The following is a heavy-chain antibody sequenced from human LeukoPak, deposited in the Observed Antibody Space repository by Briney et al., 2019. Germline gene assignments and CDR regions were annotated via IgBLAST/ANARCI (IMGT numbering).Heavy chain of an antibody. D-gene: IGHD3-22*01. Sequence: GGSLRLSCAASGFSFSAYEMDWVRQAPGKGLEWVANINSGGGRTLYADGVRGRFTISRDDAKNSLYLQMNSLTAEDTGLYYCVKEFIPENSGYDAFHIWGPGTMVTVSS. CDR1: GFSFSAYE. J-gene: IGHJ3*02. CDR2: INSGGGRT. CDR3: VKEFIPENSGYDAFHI. V-gene: IGHV3-48*03.